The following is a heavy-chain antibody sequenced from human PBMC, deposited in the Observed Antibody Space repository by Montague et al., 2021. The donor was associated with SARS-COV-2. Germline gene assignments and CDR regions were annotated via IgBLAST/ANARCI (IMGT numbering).Heavy chain of an antibody. D-gene: IGHD3-9*01. CDR1: GVSVTDYY. CDR2: VLYNKGT. Sequence: SETLSLTCTVSGVSVTDYYWSWIRQPPGKGLEWVGDVLYNKGTNLNPSLKSRVAISVDTSKNQFSLRLTSVTAADTALYYCVRHPHYDGLNGPPDFWDQGTSVTVSS. J-gene: IGHJ4*02. V-gene: IGHV4-59*08. CDR3: VRHPHYDGLNGPPDF.